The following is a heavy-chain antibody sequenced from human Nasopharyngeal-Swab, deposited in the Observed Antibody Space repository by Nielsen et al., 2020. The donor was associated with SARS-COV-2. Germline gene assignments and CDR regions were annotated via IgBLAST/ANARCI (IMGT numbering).Heavy chain of an antibody. J-gene: IGHJ4*02. CDR3: ARDGDILVVVAATLGFDF. Sequence: ASVKDSCKTSGYKFTSYFIHWVRLAPGQGLEWMGVIIPSGGSTRYAQKFQGRVSMTSDTSTNTVYMELSSLKSEDTAVYYCARDGDILVVVAATLGFDFWGQGSQVTVSS. CDR2: IIPSGGST. D-gene: IGHD2-15*01. CDR1: GYKFTSYF. V-gene: IGHV1-46*01.